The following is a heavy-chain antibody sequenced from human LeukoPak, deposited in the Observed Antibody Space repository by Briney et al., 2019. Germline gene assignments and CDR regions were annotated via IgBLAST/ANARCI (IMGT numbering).Heavy chain of an antibody. J-gene: IGHJ4*02. CDR1: GSSISGGTYY. CDR2: IYYTGST. Sequence: KASETLSLTCSVSGSSISGGTYYWGWIRQPPGKGLEWIGSIYYTGSTYDNPSLKSPVTISVDTSKNQFSLKLSSVTAADTAVYYCARRGGSGRASDYWGQGTLVTVSS. V-gene: IGHV4-39*01. CDR3: ARRGGSGRASDY. D-gene: IGHD1-26*01.